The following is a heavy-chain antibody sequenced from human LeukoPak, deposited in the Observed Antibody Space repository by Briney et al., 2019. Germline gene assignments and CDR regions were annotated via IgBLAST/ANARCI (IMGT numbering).Heavy chain of an antibody. Sequence: GGSLRLSCAASGFSFSSYAMSWVRQAPGKGLEWVSVICGADFTTYYGDSVKGRFTIARDSSKNTLYLQMDSLRAEDTAVYYCARVHDFWSGYEGSFDYWGQGTLVTVSS. CDR3: ARVHDFWSGYEGSFDY. J-gene: IGHJ4*02. D-gene: IGHD3-3*01. V-gene: IGHV3-23*01. CDR2: ICGADFTT. CDR1: GFSFSSYA.